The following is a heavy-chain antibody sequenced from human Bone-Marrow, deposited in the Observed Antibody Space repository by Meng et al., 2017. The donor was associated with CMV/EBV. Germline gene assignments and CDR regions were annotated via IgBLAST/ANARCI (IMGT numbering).Heavy chain of an antibody. J-gene: IGHJ4*02. D-gene: IGHD3-10*01. CDR3: VRDTTSTWYGGSDS. Sequence: ASVKVSCKASGYTFTGHNMHWVRQAPGQGLEWMGWINPQSGDTNHAQNFQGTVTLTRDTSISTDYMGLSTLRSDDAAMYYCVRDTTSTWYGGSDSWGQGPLVPVSS. CDR2: INPQSGDT. CDR1: GYTFTGHN. V-gene: IGHV1-2*02.